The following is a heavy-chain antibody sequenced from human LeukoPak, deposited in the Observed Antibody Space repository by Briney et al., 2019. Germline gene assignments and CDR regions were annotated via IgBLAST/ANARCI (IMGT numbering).Heavy chain of an antibody. CDR1: GFTFSSYA. CDR2: ISGSGGST. V-gene: IGHV3-23*01. J-gene: IGHJ4*02. CDR3: ARGGLGGHFDY. Sequence: GGSLRLSCAASGFTFSSYAMSWVRQAPGKGLQWVSAISGSGGSTYYADSVKGRFTISRDNSKNTLYLQMNSLRAEDTAVYYCARGGLGGHFDYWGQGTLVTVSS. D-gene: IGHD3-16*01.